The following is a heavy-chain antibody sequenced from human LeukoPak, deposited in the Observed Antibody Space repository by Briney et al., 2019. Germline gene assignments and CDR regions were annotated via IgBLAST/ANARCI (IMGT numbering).Heavy chain of an antibody. J-gene: IGHJ4*02. CDR3: ASILSGSYSDY. V-gene: IGHV1-2*02. D-gene: IGHD1-26*01. CDR1: GYTFTGYY. Sequence: VASVKVSCKASGYTFTGYYMHWVRQAPGQGLDCMGWINPNSGGTNYAQKFQGRVTMTRDTSISTPYMELSSLRSEDTAVYYCASILSGSYSDYWGQGTLVTVSS. CDR2: INPNSGGT.